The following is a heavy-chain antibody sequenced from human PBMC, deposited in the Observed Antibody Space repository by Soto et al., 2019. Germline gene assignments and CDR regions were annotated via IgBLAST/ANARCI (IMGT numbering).Heavy chain of an antibody. D-gene: IGHD2-15*01. CDR3: AKEGVVAATPVHHFDY. CDR2: ISANGGST. V-gene: IGHV3-23*01. J-gene: IGHJ4*02. Sequence: EVQLLDSGGGLVQPGGSLRLSCAASGFTFSSYAMSWVRQAPGKGLEWVSAISANGGSTYYADSVKGRFTISRDNSKNTPNLHMNSLRAADTALYYCAKEGVVAATPVHHFDYRGQGTLVTVSS. CDR1: GFTFSSYA.